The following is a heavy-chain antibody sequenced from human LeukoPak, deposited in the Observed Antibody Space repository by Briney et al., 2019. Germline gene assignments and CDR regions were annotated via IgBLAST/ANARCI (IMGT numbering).Heavy chain of an antibody. CDR2: IYVSGRI. D-gene: IGHD3-10*01. CDR3: ARDSGTTGEVKFDP. J-gene: IGHJ5*02. CDR1: GGSISNLY. V-gene: IGHV4-4*07. Sequence: PSETLSLTCSVSGGSISNLYLSWIRQPAGKGLEWIGRIYVSGRIDYNPSLRSRVTMSVDTSKNQLSLRVRSVTVADTGVYYCARDSGTTGEVKFDPWGQGTLVTVSS.